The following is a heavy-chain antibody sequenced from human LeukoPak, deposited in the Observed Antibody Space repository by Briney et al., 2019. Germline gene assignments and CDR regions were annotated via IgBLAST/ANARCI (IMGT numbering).Heavy chain of an antibody. D-gene: IGHD4-17*01. V-gene: IGHV2-5*02. CDR3: AHEGGYYGDYRFDR. Sequence: SGPTLKNPTQTLRFTCTFSGFSRSRRGLGVGLNRKAPGKALECLARFYWDDDKRYSTSLKSRLTITKDTSNNQVVLTMTNMDPVDTATYYCAHEGGYYGDYRFDRWGQGTLVTVSS. J-gene: IGHJ4*02. CDR2: FYWDDDK. CDR1: GFSRSRRGLG.